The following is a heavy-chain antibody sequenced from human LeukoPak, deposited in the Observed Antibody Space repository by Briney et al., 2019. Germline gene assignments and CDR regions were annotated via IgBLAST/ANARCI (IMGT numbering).Heavy chain of an antibody. CDR3: ARELATLAAAGTLYYFDY. CDR2: IYYSGST. D-gene: IGHD6-13*01. CDR1: GGSISSGGCY. Sequence: PSETLSLTCTVSGGSISSGGCYWSWIRQHPGKGLEWIGYIYYSGSTYYNPSLKSRVTISVDTSKNQFSLKLGSVTAADTAVYYCARELATLAAAGTLYYFDYWGQGTLVTVSS. V-gene: IGHV4-31*03. J-gene: IGHJ4*02.